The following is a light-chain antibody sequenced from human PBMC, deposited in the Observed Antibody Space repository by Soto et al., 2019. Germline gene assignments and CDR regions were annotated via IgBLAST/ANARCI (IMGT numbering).Light chain of an antibody. CDR2: DAS. CDR3: QQYESFSGT. J-gene: IGKJ1*01. V-gene: IGKV1-5*01. Sequence: DIQVTHPPSALSASVGDRVTIAXLDRHNIGVWLALNQQRPGEAHKLLIYDASALPRGVPSRFSGSGSGTKFTLTIASLQPDDFATYYCQQYESFSGTFGPGTKVDIK. CDR1: HNIGVW.